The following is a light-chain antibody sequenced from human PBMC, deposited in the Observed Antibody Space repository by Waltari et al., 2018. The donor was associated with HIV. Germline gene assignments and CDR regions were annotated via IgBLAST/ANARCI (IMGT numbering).Light chain of an antibody. J-gene: IGLJ2*01. V-gene: IGLV1-40*01. Sequence: QSVLTQPPSVSGAPGQRVTISCTGNTSNIGAGYDVHWYQQLPGTAPKLPIYGNTNRPSGVPDRFSGSTSGTSASLAITGLQADDEADFYCQSYDSSLSGVIFGGGTKLTVL. CDR1: TSNIGAGYD. CDR2: GNT. CDR3: QSYDSSLSGVI.